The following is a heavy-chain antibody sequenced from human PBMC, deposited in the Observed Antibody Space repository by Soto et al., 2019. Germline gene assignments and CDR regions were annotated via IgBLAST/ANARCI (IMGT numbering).Heavy chain of an antibody. CDR1: GGSISSYY. V-gene: IGHV4-59*01. D-gene: IGHD6-19*01. CDR3: ARGSFTVAGIIDS. J-gene: IGHJ4*02. CDR2: IYYSEST. Sequence: QVQLQESGPGLVKPSETLSLTCTVSGGSISSYYWSWIRQPPGKGLEWIGYIYYSESTDYNPSLKSRVTITVDTSKNHCSLKLTSVTAADTAVYYCARGSFTVAGIIDSWGQGTLVTVSS.